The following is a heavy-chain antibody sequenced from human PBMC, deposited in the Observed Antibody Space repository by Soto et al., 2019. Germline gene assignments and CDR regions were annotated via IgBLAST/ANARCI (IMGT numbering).Heavy chain of an antibody. D-gene: IGHD3-16*01. CDR3: GSDRSWGPDY. J-gene: IGHJ4*02. CDR1: GGSISSGGSY. V-gene: IGHV4-31*03. CDR2: IYSSGST. Sequence: QVQLQESGPGLVKPSQTLALTCTVSGGSISSGGSYWSWIRHRPGKGLEWIGYIYSSGSTYYNPSLKSRVTISVDTSKHQFSLELNSVTAADTAVYFCGSDRSWGPDYWGQGTLGTVS.